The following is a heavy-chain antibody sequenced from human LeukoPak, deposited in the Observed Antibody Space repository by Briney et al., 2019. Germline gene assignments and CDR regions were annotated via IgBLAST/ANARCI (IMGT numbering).Heavy chain of an antibody. CDR1: GGSINNYY. CDR2: IYYSGGT. J-gene: IGHJ6*03. V-gene: IGHV4-59*01. CDR3: ARNLRGGGYYYYYMDV. D-gene: IGHD3-16*01. Sequence: SETLSLTCTVSGGSINNYYWSWIRQPPGKGLEWIGYIYYSGGTNYNPSLKSRVTISADTSKNQFSLKLRSVTAADTAVYYCARNLRGGGYYYYYMDVWGKGTTVTVSS.